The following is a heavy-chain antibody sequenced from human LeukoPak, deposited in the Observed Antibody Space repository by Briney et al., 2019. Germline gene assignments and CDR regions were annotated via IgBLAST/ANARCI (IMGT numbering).Heavy chain of an antibody. CDR2: MKPSSDKT. CDR1: GYTFTSYD. CDR3: ARWADSPFDY. Sequence: ASVKVSCKASGYTFTSYDINWVRQATGQGLEWMGYMKPSSDKTGYAQEFQGRVTLTWDTSISTAYMELSSLKSEDTAVYYCARWADSPFDYWGQGTLVTVSS. J-gene: IGHJ4*02. V-gene: IGHV1-8*01.